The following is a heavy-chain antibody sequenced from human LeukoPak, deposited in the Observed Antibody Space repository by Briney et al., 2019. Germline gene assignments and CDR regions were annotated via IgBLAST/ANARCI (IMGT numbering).Heavy chain of an antibody. CDR2: ISSIGTT. V-gene: IGHV4-59*01. Sequence: SETLSLTCTVSSDSITSYYWNWIRQPPGKGLEWIGYISSIGTTNYNPSLKSRVTISIDTSKNQFSLRLSSVNAADTAVYYCARSDWYLNLDYRGQGTLVTVSS. J-gene: IGHJ4*02. CDR1: SDSITSYY. D-gene: IGHD6-19*01. CDR3: ARSDWYLNLDY.